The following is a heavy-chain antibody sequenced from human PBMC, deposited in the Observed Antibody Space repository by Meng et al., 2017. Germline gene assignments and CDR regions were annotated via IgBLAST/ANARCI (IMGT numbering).Heavy chain of an antibody. CDR2: IPYDGSNK. V-gene: IGHV3-30*04. Sequence: GESLKISCAASGFTFSSYAMHWVRQAPGKGLEWVAVIPYDGSNKYYADSVKGRFTISRDNSKNTMSLQMNSMRAEDAAVYYYARDHEAGDYDWFDPWGQGTLVTVSS. CDR1: GFTFSSYA. D-gene: IGHD4-17*01. J-gene: IGHJ5*02. CDR3: ARDHEAGDYDWFDP.